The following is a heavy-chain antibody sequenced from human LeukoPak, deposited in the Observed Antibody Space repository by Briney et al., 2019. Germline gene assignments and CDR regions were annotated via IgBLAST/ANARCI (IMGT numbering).Heavy chain of an antibody. CDR2: IYYSGST. CDR1: GGSISSSSYY. V-gene: IGHV4-39*07. J-gene: IGHJ5*02. D-gene: IGHD2-15*01. Sequence: PSETLPLTCTVSGGSISSSSYYWGWIRQPPGKGLEWIGSIYYSGSTYYNPSLKSRVTISVDTSKNQFSLKLSSVTAADTAVYYCARVWGYCSGGSCYSIPWFDPWGQGTLVTVSS. CDR3: ARVWGYCSGGSCYSIPWFDP.